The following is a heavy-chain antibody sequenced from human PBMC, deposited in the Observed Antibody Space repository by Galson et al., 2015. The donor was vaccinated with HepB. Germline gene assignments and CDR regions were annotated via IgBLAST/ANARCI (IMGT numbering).Heavy chain of an antibody. V-gene: IGHV1-69*04. CDR1: GGTFSSYA. CDR2: IIPILGIA. Sequence: SVKVSCKASGGTFSSYAISWVRQAPGQGLGWMGRIIPILGIANYAQKFQGRITITADKSTSTAYMELSSLRSEDTAVYYCARDGITMVRGVITSDYWGQGTLVTVSS. CDR3: ARDGITMVRGVITSDY. D-gene: IGHD3-10*01. J-gene: IGHJ4*02.